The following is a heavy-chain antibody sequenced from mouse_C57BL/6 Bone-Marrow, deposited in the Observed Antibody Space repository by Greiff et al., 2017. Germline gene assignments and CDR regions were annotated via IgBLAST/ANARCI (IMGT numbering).Heavy chain of an antibody. CDR3: ARDTTVVERGCAY. CDR2: IHPNSGST. CDR1: GYTFTSYW. V-gene: IGHV1-64*01. Sequence: VQLQQSGAELVKPGASVKLSCKASGYTFTSYWMHWVKQRPGQGLEWIGMIHPNSGSTNYNEKFKSKATLTVDKSSSTAYMQLSSLTSEDSAVYYCARDTTVVERGCAYWGQGTLVTVSA. J-gene: IGHJ3*01. D-gene: IGHD1-1*01.